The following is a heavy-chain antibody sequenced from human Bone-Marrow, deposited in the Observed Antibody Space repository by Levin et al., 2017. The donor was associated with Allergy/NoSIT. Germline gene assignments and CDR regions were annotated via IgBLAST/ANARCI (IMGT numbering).Heavy chain of an antibody. J-gene: IGHJ4*02. CDR1: GGSFRNYA. V-gene: IGHV1-69*01. Sequence: GGSLRLSCKTSGGSFRNYAISWVRQAPGQGLEWMGGITPVLETENYAQKFQGRLTITADESTSTAYMELSSLRSGDTAVYFCARDRGMGVLTPFDSWGQGTLVTVSS. CDR3: ARDRGMGVLTPFDS. CDR2: ITPVLETE. D-gene: IGHD2-8*02.